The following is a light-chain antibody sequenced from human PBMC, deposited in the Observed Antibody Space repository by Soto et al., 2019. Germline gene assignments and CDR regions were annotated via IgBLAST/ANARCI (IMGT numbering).Light chain of an antibody. CDR2: SND. J-gene: IGLJ1*01. CDR1: SSNIGSNT. Sequence: QSVLTQPPSVSGTPAQRVSISCSGSSSNIGSNTVNWYQQLPGTAPNLLIHSNDQRPSGVPDRFSGSKSGTSASLAISGLQSEDEADYYCAAWDGILNSYVFGTGTKLTVL. V-gene: IGLV1-44*01. CDR3: AAWDGILNSYV.